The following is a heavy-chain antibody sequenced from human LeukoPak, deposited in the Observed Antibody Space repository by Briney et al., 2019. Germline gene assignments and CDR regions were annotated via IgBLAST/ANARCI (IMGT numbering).Heavy chain of an antibody. V-gene: IGHV3-66*01. J-gene: IGHJ4*02. CDR1: GFTVSSKY. CDR2: IYSGGST. CDR3: VRDGITMRLLEY. D-gene: IGHD3-10*01. Sequence: PGGSLRLSCAASGFTVSSKYMSWVRQAPGKGLEWVSVIYSGGSTYYADSVKGRFTISRDNSKNTLYLQMNSLRAEDTAVYYCVRDGITMRLLEYWGQGTLVTVSS.